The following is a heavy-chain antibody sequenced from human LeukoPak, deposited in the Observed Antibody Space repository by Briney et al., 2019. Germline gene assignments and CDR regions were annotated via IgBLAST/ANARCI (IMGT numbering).Heavy chain of an antibody. Sequence: GGSLRLSCAASGFTFSSYSMNWVRQAPGKGLEWVSSISSSSSYIYYADSVKGRFTISRDNAKNSLYLQMNSLRAEDTAVYYCARVSRGRAFDIWGQGTMVTVSS. D-gene: IGHD3-10*01. CDR1: GFTFSSYS. J-gene: IGHJ3*02. CDR2: ISSSSSYI. CDR3: ARVSRGRAFDI. V-gene: IGHV3-21*01.